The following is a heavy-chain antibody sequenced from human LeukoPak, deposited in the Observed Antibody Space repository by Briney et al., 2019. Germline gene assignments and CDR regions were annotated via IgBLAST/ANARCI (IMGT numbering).Heavy chain of an antibody. CDR1: GFTFSSYW. J-gene: IGHJ4*02. V-gene: IGHV3-7*01. D-gene: IGHD5-18*01. CDR2: IKQDGSEK. Sequence: QPGGSLRLSCAASGFTFSSYWMSWVRQAPGKGLEWVANIKQDGSEKYYVDSVKGRFTISRDNAKNSLYLQMNSLRAEDTAVYYCAKARRIQLWYYFDYWGQGTLVTVSS. CDR3: AKARRIQLWYYFDY.